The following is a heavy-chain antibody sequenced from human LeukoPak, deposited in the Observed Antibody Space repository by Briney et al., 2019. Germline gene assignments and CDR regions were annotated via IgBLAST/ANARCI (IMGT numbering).Heavy chain of an antibody. CDR3: ARRSGIRYYFDY. D-gene: IGHD2-15*01. CDR1: GFTFSSYE. CDR2: IRYDGSNK. Sequence: GGSLRLSCAASGFTFSSYEMNWVRQAPGKGLEWVAFIRYDGSNKYYADSVKGRFTISRDNSKNTLYLQMNSLRAEDTAVYYCARRSGIRYYFDYWGQGTLVTVSS. J-gene: IGHJ4*02. V-gene: IGHV3-30*02.